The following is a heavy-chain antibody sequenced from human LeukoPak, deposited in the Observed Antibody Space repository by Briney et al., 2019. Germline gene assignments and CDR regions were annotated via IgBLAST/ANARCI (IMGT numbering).Heavy chain of an antibody. CDR3: AKAARALIVGAASYDY. J-gene: IGHJ4*02. Sequence: PGGSLRLSCAASGFTFSSYAMSWVRQAPGKGLEWVSAISGSGGSTYYADSVKGRFTISRDNSKNTLYLQMNSLRAEDTAVYYCAKAARALIVGAASYDYWGQGTLVTVSS. V-gene: IGHV3-23*01. CDR1: GFTFSSYA. D-gene: IGHD1-26*01. CDR2: ISGSGGST.